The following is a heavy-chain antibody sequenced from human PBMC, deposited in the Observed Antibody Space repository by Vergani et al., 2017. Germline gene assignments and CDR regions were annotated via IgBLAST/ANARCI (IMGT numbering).Heavy chain of an antibody. V-gene: IGHV3-53*02. D-gene: IGHD2-2*02. Sequence: EVQLVETGGGLIQPGGSLRLSCAASGFTVSSNYMSWVRQAPGKGLEWVSVIYGGGSTYYADSVKGRVTISRDNSKKTLYLQMNSLRAEDTAVFYCARGAYCSSTSCYRGPFDYWGQGTLVTVSS. CDR2: IYGGGST. J-gene: IGHJ4*02. CDR3: ARGAYCSSTSCYRGPFDY. CDR1: GFTVSSNY.